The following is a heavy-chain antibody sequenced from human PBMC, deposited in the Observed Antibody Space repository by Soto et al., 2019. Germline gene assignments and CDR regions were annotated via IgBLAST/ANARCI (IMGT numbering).Heavy chain of an antibody. CDR2: IRNKADSYAT. CDR1: GFTFSDHC. V-gene: IGHV3-72*01. D-gene: IGHD3-10*01. Sequence: GGSLRLSCAASGFTFSDHCMDWVRQAPGKELEWVGRIRNKADSYATEYAASVKGRFSISRDDSNSAYLQMNSLKTEDTAVYYCARGGLNTYDFWGQGTLVTVSS. J-gene: IGHJ4*02. CDR3: ARGGLNTYDF.